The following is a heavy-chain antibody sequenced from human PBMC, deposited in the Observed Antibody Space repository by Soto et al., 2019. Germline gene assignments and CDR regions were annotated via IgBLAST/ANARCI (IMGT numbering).Heavy chain of an antibody. Sequence: GGSLRLSCAASGFTFSSYAMSWVRQAPGKGLEWVSAISGSGGSTYYADSVKGRFTISRDNSKNTLYLQMNSLRAEDTAVYYCAKDVTRDLGIVVVPAATDYWGQGTLVTVSS. D-gene: IGHD2-2*01. J-gene: IGHJ4*02. CDR1: GFTFSSYA. V-gene: IGHV3-23*01. CDR3: AKDVTRDLGIVVVPAATDY. CDR2: ISGSGGST.